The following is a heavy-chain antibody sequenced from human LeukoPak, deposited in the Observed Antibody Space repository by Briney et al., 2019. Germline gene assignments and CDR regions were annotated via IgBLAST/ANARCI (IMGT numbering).Heavy chain of an antibody. CDR1: GGSISSYY. J-gene: IGHJ6*03. Sequence: SETLSLTCTVSGGSISSYYWSWIRQPPGKGLEWIGEINHSGSTNYNLSLKSRVTISVDTSKNQFSLKLSSVTAADTAVYYCARYGVVYYYYYMDVWGKGTTVTVSS. V-gene: IGHV4-34*01. CDR2: INHSGST. D-gene: IGHD3-10*01. CDR3: ARYGVVYYYYYMDV.